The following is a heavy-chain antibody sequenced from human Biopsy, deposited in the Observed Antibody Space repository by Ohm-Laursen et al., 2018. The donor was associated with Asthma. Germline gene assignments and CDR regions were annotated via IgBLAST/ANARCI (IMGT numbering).Heavy chain of an antibody. V-gene: IGHV7-4-1*02. J-gene: IGHJ6*02. D-gene: IGHD1-20*01. CDR1: GYTLTSYG. Sequence: ASVQVSCKASGYTLTSYGMNWVRQAPGQGLEWMGWMNTNTGNPTYAQGFTGRFVFSLDTSVSTAYLQISSLKAEDTAVYYCARRYNWNGMDVWGQGTTVTVSS. CDR2: MNTNTGNP. CDR3: ARRYNWNGMDV.